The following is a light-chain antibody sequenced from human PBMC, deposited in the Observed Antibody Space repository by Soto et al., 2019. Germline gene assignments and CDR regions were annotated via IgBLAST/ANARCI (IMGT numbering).Light chain of an antibody. J-gene: IGKJ1*01. V-gene: IGKV1-5*03. Sequence: DIQMTQSPSTLSASVGDRVTITCRASQSISSWLAWYQQKPGKAPKLLIYKASSLESGVPSRFSGSGSGTEFTITISSLQPDDFATDYCQQYNSYSTFGQGIKVEIK. CDR2: KAS. CDR1: QSISSW. CDR3: QQYNSYST.